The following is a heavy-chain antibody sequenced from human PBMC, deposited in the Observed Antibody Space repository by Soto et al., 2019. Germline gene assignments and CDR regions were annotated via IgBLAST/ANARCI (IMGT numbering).Heavy chain of an antibody. V-gene: IGHV1-2*04. CDR3: TRDLGSATVTTSYYGMDV. J-gene: IGHJ6*02. CDR1: GYTFTGYY. CDR2: INPNSGGT. D-gene: IGHD4-17*01. Sequence: ASVKVSCKASGYTFTGYYMHWVRQAPGQGLEWMGWINPNSGGTNYAQKFQGWVTMTRDTSISTAYMELSRLRSDDTAVYYFTRDLGSATVTTSYYGMDVWGQGTTVTVSS.